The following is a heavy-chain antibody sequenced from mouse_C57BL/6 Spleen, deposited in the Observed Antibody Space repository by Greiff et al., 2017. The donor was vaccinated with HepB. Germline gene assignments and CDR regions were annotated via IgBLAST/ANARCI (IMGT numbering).Heavy chain of an antibody. V-gene: IGHV1-64*01. J-gene: IGHJ2*01. CDR3: ASDYYGSSLDY. Sequence: VQLQQSGAELVKPGASVKLSCKASGYTFTSYWMHWVKQRPGQGLEWIGMIHPNSGSTNYNEKFKSKATLTVDKSSSTAYMQLISLTSEDSAVYYCASDYYGSSLDYWGQSTTLTVSS. D-gene: IGHD1-1*01. CDR1: GYTFTSYW. CDR2: IHPNSGST.